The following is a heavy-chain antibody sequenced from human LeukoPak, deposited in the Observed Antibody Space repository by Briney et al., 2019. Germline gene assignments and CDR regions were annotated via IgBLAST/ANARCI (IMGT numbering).Heavy chain of an antibody. D-gene: IGHD2-8*01. J-gene: IGHJ4*02. Sequence: SETLSLTCTVSGGSISSYYWSWIRQPPGKGLKWIGYIYYSGSTNYNPSLKSRVTISVDTSKNQFSLKLSSVTAADTAVYYCARAGLMEEGLDYWGQGTLVTVSS. CDR1: GGSISSYY. CDR2: IYYSGST. V-gene: IGHV4-59*01. CDR3: ARAGLMEEGLDY.